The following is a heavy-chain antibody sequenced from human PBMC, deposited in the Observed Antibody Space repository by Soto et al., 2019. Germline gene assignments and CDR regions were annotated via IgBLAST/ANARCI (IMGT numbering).Heavy chain of an antibody. D-gene: IGHD1-26*01. CDR2: ISASSTYI. CDR3: ASVGWSGSYFDAFDI. Sequence: PGGSLRLSCTASGLTFSAYSMNWVRQAPGQGPEWVSSISASSTYIYYVDSVKGRFTISRDNAKNSLYLQMNSLRAEDTAVYYCASVGWSGSYFDAFDIWGQGTMVTVSS. J-gene: IGHJ3*02. CDR1: GLTFSAYS. V-gene: IGHV3-21*01.